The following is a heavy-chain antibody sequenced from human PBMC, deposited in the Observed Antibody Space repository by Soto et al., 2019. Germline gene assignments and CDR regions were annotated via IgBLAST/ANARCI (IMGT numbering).Heavy chain of an antibody. J-gene: IGHJ4*02. CDR3: AKLVYCSSTSCYKYFDY. CDR1: GFTFSSYA. V-gene: IGHV3-23*01. Sequence: GGSLRLSCAASGFTFSSYAMSWVRQAPGKGLEWVSAISGSGGSTYYADSVKGRFTISRDNSKNTLYLQMNSLRAEDTAVYYCAKLVYCSSTSCYKYFDYWGQGTLVTVSS. CDR2: ISGSGGST. D-gene: IGHD2-2*02.